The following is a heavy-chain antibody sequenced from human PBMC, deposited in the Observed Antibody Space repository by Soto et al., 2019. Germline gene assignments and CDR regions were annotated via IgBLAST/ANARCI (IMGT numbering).Heavy chain of an antibody. D-gene: IGHD2-2*01. CDR1: GYTFTSYG. CDR2: ISAYNGNT. Sequence: GASVKVSCKASGYTFTSYGISWVRQAPGQGLEWMGWISAYNGNTNYAQKLQGRVTMTTDTSTSTAYMELRSLRSDDTAVYYCARPPSRYCSSTSCYAGRFWFDPWG. J-gene: IGHJ5*02. CDR3: ARPPSRYCSSTSCYAGRFWFDP. V-gene: IGHV1-18*01.